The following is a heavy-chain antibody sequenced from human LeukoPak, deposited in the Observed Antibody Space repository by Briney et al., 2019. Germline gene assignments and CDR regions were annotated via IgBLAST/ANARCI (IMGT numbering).Heavy chain of an antibody. V-gene: IGHV4-4*07. CDR3: ARLSSYSSRN. CDR2: IYTTGTT. D-gene: IGHD6-19*01. J-gene: IGHJ4*02. CDR1: GGSISSYY. Sequence: SETLSLTCTVSGGSISSYYWSWVRQPAGKGLEWIGRIYTTGTTNYNPSLKSRVTISVDTSKNQFSLKLSSVTAADTAVYYCARLSSYSSRNWGQGTLVTVSS.